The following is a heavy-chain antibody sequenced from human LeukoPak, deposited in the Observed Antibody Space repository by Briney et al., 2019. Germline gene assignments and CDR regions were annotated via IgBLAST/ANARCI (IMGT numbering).Heavy chain of an antibody. Sequence: KPSETQSLTCAVYGGSFSGYYWSWIRQPPGKGLEWIGEINHSGSTNHNPSLKSRVTISVDTSKNQFSLKLSSVTAADTAVYYCARGGYMTTVLYYFDYWGQGTLVTVSS. J-gene: IGHJ4*02. V-gene: IGHV4-34*01. CDR1: GGSFSGYY. CDR2: INHSGST. CDR3: ARGGYMTTVLYYFDY. D-gene: IGHD4-11*01.